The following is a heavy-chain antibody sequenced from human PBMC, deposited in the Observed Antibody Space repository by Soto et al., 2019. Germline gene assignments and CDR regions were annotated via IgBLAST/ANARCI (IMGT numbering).Heavy chain of an antibody. Sequence: EVQLVESGGGLVKPGGSLRLSCAASGLSLINTWMHWVSQAPGKGLEWVGLIKSRADGETTDYAAPVKGRYTISRDDSRDTLYVQMNSLKSEDTGVYYCAIYYDLGCGHQPQGGQGPQVIVSS. CDR2: IKSRADGETT. J-gene: IGHJ4*02. CDR3: AIYYDLGCGHQPQ. D-gene: IGHD3-3*01. V-gene: IGHV3-15*07. CDR1: GLSLINTW.